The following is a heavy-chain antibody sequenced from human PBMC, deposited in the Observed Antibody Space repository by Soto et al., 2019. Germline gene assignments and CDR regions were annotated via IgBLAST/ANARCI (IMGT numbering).Heavy chain of an antibody. J-gene: IGHJ3*02. CDR2: ISRNSGYI. CDR1: GFTFSSYS. D-gene: IGHD4-17*01. Sequence: EVQLVESGGGQGKPGGSLRLSCAASGFTFSSYSMNWVRQAPGKGLEWVSSISRNSGYIYYTDSVKGRFTISRDNAKNSVHLQMNSLRAEDTAVYYCARPPHSGDYPQGAFDIWGQGTMVTVSS. V-gene: IGHV3-21*01. CDR3: ARPPHSGDYPQGAFDI.